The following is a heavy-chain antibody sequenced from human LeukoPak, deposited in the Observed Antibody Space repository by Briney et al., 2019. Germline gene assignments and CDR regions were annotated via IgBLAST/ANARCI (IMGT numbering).Heavy chain of an antibody. CDR1: GYTFTSNY. CDR3: ARDQEGFDY. Sequence: EASVTVSCKASGYTFTSNYIHWVRQAPGQGLEWMGMIYPRDGSTSYAQKFQGRVTVTRDTSTSTVHMELSGLRSEDTAVYYCARDQEGFDYWDQGTLVTVSS. CDR2: IYPRDGST. V-gene: IGHV1-46*01. J-gene: IGHJ4*02.